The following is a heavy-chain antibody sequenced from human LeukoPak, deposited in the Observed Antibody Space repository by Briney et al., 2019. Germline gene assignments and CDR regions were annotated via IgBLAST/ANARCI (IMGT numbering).Heavy chain of an antibody. CDR3: ARDASSSWYPYYFDY. V-gene: IGHV1-3*01. Sequence: VASVKVSCKASGYTFTSYAMHWVRQAPGQRLERMGWINAGNGNTKYSQKFQGRVTITRDTSASTAYMELSSLRSEDTAVYYCARDASSSWYPYYFDYWGQGTLVTVSS. CDR1: GYTFTSYA. J-gene: IGHJ4*02. CDR2: INAGNGNT. D-gene: IGHD6-13*01.